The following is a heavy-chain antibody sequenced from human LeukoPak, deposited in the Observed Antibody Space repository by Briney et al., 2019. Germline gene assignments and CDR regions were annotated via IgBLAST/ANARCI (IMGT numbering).Heavy chain of an antibody. CDR2: IYHSGST. V-gene: IGHV4-30-2*01. D-gene: IGHD3-22*01. J-gene: IGHJ6*03. CDR3: ARELDYYDSSGYPPLHYYYYMDV. CDR1: GGSISSGGYY. Sequence: SQTLSLTCTVSGGSISSGGYYWSWIRQPPGKGLEWIGYIYHSGSTYYNPSLKSRVTISVDRSKNQFSLKLSTVTAADTAVYYCARELDYYDSSGYPPLHYYYYMDVWGKGTTVTVSS.